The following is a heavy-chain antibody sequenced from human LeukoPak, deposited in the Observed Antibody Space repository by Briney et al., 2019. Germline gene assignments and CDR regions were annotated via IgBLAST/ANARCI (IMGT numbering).Heavy chain of an antibody. J-gene: IGHJ4*02. CDR2: INWNGGST. V-gene: IGHV3-20*04. CDR3: ARVERGATTDY. D-gene: IGHD1-26*01. CDR1: GFTFNAYA. Sequence: GGSLRLSCTASGFTFNAYAMNWVRQAPGKGLEWVSGINWNGGSTDYADSVKGRFTISRDNAKTSLYLEMNSLRVEDTAFYYCARVERGATTDYWGQGTLVTVSS.